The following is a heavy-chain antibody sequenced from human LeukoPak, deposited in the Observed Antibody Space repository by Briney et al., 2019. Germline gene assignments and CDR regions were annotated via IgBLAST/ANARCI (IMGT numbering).Heavy chain of an antibody. V-gene: IGHV3-23*01. Sequence: GGSLRLSCAASGFIFSNYAMYWVRQAPGKGLEWVSAISGRSDNTYYADSVKGRFTLSRDSPKNTLYLQMNSLRADDTAVYYYAKWGDYDVLTGYYVSDFWGQGTLVTVSS. CDR3: AKWGDYDVLTGYYVSDF. D-gene: IGHD3-9*01. J-gene: IGHJ4*02. CDR2: ISGRSDNT. CDR1: GFIFSNYA.